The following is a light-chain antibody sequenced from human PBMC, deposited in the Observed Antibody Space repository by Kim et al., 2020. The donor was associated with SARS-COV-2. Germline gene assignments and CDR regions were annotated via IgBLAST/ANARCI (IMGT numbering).Light chain of an antibody. CDR2: DAS. V-gene: IGKV3-11*01. CDR1: QWISGL. J-gene: IGKJ4*01. CDR3: QQRNNWPPAVT. Sequence: PGVRATLPCRASQWISGLVAWYQHIPGQAPRLLIYDASNRATGIPDRFSGSGSGTDFTRTISSLEPEDFAIYYFQQRNNWPPAVTFGGGTKVDIK.